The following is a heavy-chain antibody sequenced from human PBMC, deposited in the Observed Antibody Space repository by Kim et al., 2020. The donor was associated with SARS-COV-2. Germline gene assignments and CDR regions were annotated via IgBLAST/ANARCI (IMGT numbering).Heavy chain of an antibody. D-gene: IGHD3-22*01. CDR3: AKDLYGITMIVVVNSPPDY. CDR1: GFTFSSYA. CDR2: ISGSGGST. V-gene: IGHV3-23*01. J-gene: IGHJ4*02. Sequence: GGSLRLSCAASGFTFSSYAMSWVRQAPGKGLEWVSAISGSGGSTYYADSVKGRFTISRDNSKNTLYLQMNSLRAEDTAVYYCAKDLYGITMIVVVNSPPDYWGQGTLVTVSS.